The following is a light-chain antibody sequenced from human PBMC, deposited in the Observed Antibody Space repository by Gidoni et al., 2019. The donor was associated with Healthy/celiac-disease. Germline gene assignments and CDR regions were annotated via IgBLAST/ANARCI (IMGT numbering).Light chain of an antibody. CDR3: SSYTSSSVV. CDR2: DVS. V-gene: IGLV2-14*01. CDR1: SSDVGGYNY. J-gene: IGLJ2*01. Sequence: QSALTQPASVSGSPGQSLTISCTGTSSDVGGYNYVSWYHQHPGKAPKLMIYDVSNRPSGVSNRFSGAKSGNTASLTISGLQAEDEADYYCSSYTSSSVVFGGGTKLTVL.